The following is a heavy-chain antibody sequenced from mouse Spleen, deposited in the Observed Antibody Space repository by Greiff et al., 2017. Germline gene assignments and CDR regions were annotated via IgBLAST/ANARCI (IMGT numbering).Heavy chain of an antibody. D-gene: IGHD2-1*01. J-gene: IGHJ2*01. V-gene: IGHV1-69*01. CDR1: GYTFTSYW. CDR2: IDPSDSYT. Sequence: QVQLQQPGAELVMPGASVKLSCKASGYTFTSYWMHWVKLRPGQGLEWIGEIDPSDSYTNYNQKFKGKATLTVDKSSSTAYMQLSSLTSEDSAVYYCARGEDYGNPFDYWGQGTTLTVSS. CDR3: ARGEDYGNPFDY.